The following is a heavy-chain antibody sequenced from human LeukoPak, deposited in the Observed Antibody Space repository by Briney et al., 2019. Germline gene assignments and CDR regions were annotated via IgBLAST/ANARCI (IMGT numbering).Heavy chain of an antibody. D-gene: IGHD2-2*01. CDR1: GYSFTSYW. J-gene: IGHJ5*02. V-gene: IGHV5-51*01. CDR2: IYPGDSDT. Sequence: GESLKISCKGSGYSFTSYWIGWVRQMPGKGLEWMGIIYPGDSDTRYSPSFQGQVTFSADKSINTAYLQWSSLKASDTAMYYCARRGGVVVPTADDWFAPWGQGTLVTVSS. CDR3: ARRGGVVVPTADDWFAP.